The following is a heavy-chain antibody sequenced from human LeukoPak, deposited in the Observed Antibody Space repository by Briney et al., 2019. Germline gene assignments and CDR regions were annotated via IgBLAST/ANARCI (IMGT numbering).Heavy chain of an antibody. J-gene: IGHJ6*03. D-gene: IGHD5-24*01. CDR3: ARGGLQNYYYYMDV. V-gene: IGHV3-64*01. CDR2: ISSNGGST. CDR1: GFTFSSYA. Sequence: HPGGSLRLSCAASGFTFSSYAMHWVRQAPGKGLEYVSAISSNGGSTYYANSVKGRFTISRDNSKNTLYLQMGSLRAEDMAVYYCARGGLQNYYYYMDVWGKGTTVTVSS.